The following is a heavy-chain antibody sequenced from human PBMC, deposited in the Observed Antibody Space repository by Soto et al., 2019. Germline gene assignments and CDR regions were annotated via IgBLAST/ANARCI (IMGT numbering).Heavy chain of an antibody. V-gene: IGHV3-48*02. CDR2: ISSSSSTI. J-gene: IGHJ3*02. CDR3: ARLRLRYFDWMDAFDI. CDR1: GFTFSSYS. Sequence: GGSLSLSCAASGFTFSSYSMNWVRQAPGKGLEWVSYISSSSSTIYYADSVKGRFTISRDNAKNSLYLQMNSLRDEDTAVYYCARLRLRYFDWMDAFDIWGQGTMVTVSS. D-gene: IGHD3-9*01.